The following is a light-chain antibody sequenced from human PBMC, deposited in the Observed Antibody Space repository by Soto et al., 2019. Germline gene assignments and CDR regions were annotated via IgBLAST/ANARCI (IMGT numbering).Light chain of an antibody. V-gene: IGLV2-8*01. Sequence: QSALTQPHSESGSPGQSVTISCTGTSSDLGDYDYVSWYQQHPGKAPKLMIYEVTKRPSGVPDRFSGSKSGNTASLTVTGLQAEDEADYYCSSYAGSNNLIFGGGTKLTVL. CDR2: EVT. CDR3: SSYAGSNNLI. J-gene: IGLJ2*01. CDR1: SSDLGDYDY.